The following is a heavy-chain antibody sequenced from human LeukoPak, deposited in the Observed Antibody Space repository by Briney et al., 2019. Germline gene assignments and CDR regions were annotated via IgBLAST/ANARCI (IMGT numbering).Heavy chain of an antibody. V-gene: IGHV4-4*07. CDR2: IYTSGST. D-gene: IGHD1-7*01. Sequence: SETLSLTCTVSGGSISSYYWSWIRQPAGKGLEWIGRIYTSGSTNYNPSLKSRVTMSVDTSKNQFSLKLSSVTAADTAVYYCARVRTGTTYYYYYYMDVWGKGTTVTASS. CDR1: GGSISSYY. CDR3: ARVRTGTTYYYYYYMDV. J-gene: IGHJ6*03.